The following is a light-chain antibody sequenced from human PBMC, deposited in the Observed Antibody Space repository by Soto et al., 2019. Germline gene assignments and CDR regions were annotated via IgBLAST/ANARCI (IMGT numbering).Light chain of an antibody. J-gene: IGLJ1*01. Sequence: QSALTQPASVSGSPGQSITISCIGTSSDVGGYNYVSWYQQHPGKAPKLMIYEVSNRPSGVSNRFSGSKSGNTASLTISGLQAEDEDDYYCSSYTSSSTYVFGTGTKLTVL. CDR3: SSYTSSSTYV. CDR1: SSDVGGYNY. CDR2: EVS. V-gene: IGLV2-14*01.